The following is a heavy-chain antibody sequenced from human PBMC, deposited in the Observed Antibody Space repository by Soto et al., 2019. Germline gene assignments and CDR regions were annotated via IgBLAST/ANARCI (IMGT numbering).Heavy chain of an antibody. J-gene: IGHJ6*02. CDR2: INPSGGNT. CDR1: GYTFTNNY. V-gene: IGHV1-46*01. Sequence: ASVKVSCKASGYTFTNNYVVWVRQAPGQGLEWMGIINPSGGNTIYAQKFQDRVTMTSDTSTSTIYIELSSLRSEDTAVFYCASPPIVATIVNYYYGMDVWGQGTTVTVSS. D-gene: IGHD5-12*01. CDR3: ASPPIVATIVNYYYGMDV.